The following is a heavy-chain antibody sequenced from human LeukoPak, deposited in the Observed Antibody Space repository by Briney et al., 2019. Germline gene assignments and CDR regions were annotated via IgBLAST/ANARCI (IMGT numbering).Heavy chain of an antibody. CDR1: GGSISSSSYY. V-gene: IGHV4-39*01. J-gene: IGHJ2*01. CDR3: ARHPPNWGIKYFDL. CDR2: IYYSGST. D-gene: IGHD7-27*01. Sequence: KPSETLSLTCTVSGGSISSSSYYWGWIRQPPGKGLEWIGSIYYSGSTYYNPSLKSRVTISVDTSKNQFSLKLSSVTAADTAVYCCARHPPNWGIKYFDLWGRGTLVTVSS.